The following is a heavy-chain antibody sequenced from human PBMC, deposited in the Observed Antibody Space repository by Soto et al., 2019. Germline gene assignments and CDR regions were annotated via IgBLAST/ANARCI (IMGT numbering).Heavy chain of an antibody. CDR2: ISAYNGNT. D-gene: IGHD3-9*01. V-gene: IGHV1-18*01. J-gene: IGHJ5*01. Sequence: ASVKVSCKASGYTFTSYGISWVRQAPGQGLEWMGWISAYNGNTNYAQKLQGRVTMTTDTSTSTAYMELRSLRSDDTAVYYCARDQSRYFDWLSLNWFDSWGQGTLVTVSS. CDR1: GYTFTSYG. CDR3: ARDQSRYFDWLSLNWFDS.